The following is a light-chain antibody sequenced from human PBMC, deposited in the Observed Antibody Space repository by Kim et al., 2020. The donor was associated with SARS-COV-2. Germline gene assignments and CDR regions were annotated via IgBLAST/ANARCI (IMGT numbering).Light chain of an antibody. V-gene: IGLV2-14*03. CDR3: TSYTSSSPVV. CDR2: DVS. Sequence: QSALTQPASVSGSPGQSITISCTGTSSDVGGYNFVSWYQQHPGNAPKLMIYDVSYRPSGVSNRFSGSKSGNTASLTISGLQAEDEADYYCTSYTSSSPVVFGGGTQLTVL. J-gene: IGLJ2*01. CDR1: SSDVGGYNF.